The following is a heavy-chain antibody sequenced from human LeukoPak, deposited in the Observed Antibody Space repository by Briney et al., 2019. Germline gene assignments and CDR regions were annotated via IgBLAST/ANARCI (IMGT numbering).Heavy chain of an antibody. CDR1: RYTFKDYY. J-gene: IGHJ6*02. CDR3: AREGPLTTEMGDYYTLDV. CDR2: INPNSGAT. D-gene: IGHD4-11*01. Sequence: ASLKVSCKASRYTFKDYYMNWVRQAPGQGLEWMGWINPNSGATKFAQKFQGRITLTRDTSINIASMELTRLRSDDTAIYYCAREGPLTTEMGDYYTLDVWGQGTTVIVSS. V-gene: IGHV1-2*02.